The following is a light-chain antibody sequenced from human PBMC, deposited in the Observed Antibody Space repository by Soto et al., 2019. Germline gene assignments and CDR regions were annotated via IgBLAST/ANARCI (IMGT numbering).Light chain of an antibody. J-gene: IGKJ5*01. CDR1: QSVSSSY. Sequence: MLKKSPGTLSLYPGERASLSCRASQSVSSSYLAWYQQKPGQAPRLLIYDASNRATGIPARFSGTGSGTDFTLTINNLEPEDFAVYYCPVRTNWSIAFGRGTRLEI. CDR3: PVRTNWSIA. V-gene: IGKV3-11*01. CDR2: DAS.